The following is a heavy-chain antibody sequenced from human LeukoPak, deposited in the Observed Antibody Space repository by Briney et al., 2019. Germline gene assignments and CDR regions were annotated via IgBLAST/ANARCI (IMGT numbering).Heavy chain of an antibody. CDR2: IKQDGSEK. V-gene: IGHV3-7*03. Sequence: GGSLRLSCAGSGYTFSSYWMSWVRQAPGKGLEWVANIKQDGSEKYYVDSVKGRFTISRDNAKNSLYLQMNSLRAEDTAVYYCARSPLSFGELSFDYWGQGTLVTVSS. D-gene: IGHD3-10*01. J-gene: IGHJ4*02. CDR1: GYTFSSYW. CDR3: ARSPLSFGELSFDY.